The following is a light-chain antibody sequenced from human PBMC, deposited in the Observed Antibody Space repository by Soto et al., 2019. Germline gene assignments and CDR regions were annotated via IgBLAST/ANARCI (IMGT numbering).Light chain of an antibody. CDR3: QQSYSVPRT. CDR1: QSISTY. J-gene: IGKJ4*01. V-gene: IGKV1-39*01. Sequence: DIQMTQSPSSLSASVGDRVTITCRASQSISTYLNWYQQKPGKAPTLLIYASSSLQSGVPSRFRGSGSGTDFTLAISSLQPDDFATYYCQQSYSVPRTFGGGTKVDIQ. CDR2: ASS.